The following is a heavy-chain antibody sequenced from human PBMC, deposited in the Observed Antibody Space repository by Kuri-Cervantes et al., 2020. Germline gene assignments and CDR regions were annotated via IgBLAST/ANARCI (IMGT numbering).Heavy chain of an antibody. J-gene: IGHJ4*02. Sequence: SETLSLTCAVSGYSISSGYYWGWIRQPPGKGLEWIGSIYHSGSTYYNPSLKSRVTISVDTSKNQFSLKLSSVTAADTAVYYCAREGGYSSSWYGGYYFDYWGQGTLVTVSS. V-gene: IGHV4-38-2*02. D-gene: IGHD6-13*01. CDR3: AREGGYSSSWYGGYYFDY. CDR1: GYSISSGYY. CDR2: IYHSGST.